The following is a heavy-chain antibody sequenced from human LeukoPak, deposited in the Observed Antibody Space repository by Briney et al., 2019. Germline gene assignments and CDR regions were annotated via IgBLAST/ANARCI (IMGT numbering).Heavy chain of an antibody. CDR1: GSSISSSSYY. Sequence: KSSETLSLTCTVSGSSISSSSYYWGWIRQPPGKGLEWIGSIYYSGSTYYNPSLKSQVTISVDTSKNQFSLKLSSVTAADTAVYYCASPAPMVRGVISYWGQGTLVTVSS. CDR3: ASPAPMVRGVISY. D-gene: IGHD3-10*01. CDR2: IYYSGST. J-gene: IGHJ4*02. V-gene: IGHV4-39*01.